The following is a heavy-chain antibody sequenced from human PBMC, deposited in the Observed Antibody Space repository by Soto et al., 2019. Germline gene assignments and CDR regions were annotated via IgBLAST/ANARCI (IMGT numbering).Heavy chain of an antibody. V-gene: IGHV4-59*12. CDR1: VGSISSYY. D-gene: IGHD6-13*01. Sequence: SETLSLTCTVSVGSISSYYWSWIRQPPGKGLEWIGYIFYSGKIDYNPSLKSRVTMSVDTSKNQFSLKLSSVTAADTAVYYCARERPDGSRLDPWGQGNLVTVSS. CDR2: IFYSGKI. CDR3: ARERPDGSRLDP. J-gene: IGHJ5*02.